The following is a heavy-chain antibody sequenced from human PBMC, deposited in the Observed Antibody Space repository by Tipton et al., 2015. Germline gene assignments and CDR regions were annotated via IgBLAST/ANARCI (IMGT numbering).Heavy chain of an antibody. D-gene: IGHD2-15*01. CDR2: VYYSGTT. V-gene: IGHV4-39*07. J-gene: IGHJ4*02. CDR1: GGSISSSSYY. CDR3: ATSYAANPSGFWF. Sequence: TLSLTCIVSGGSISSSSYYWGWIRQPPGKGLEWIGSVYYSGTTYDNPSLMSRVTISIDTSKNQFSLKLPSVTAADTAVYFCATSYAANPSGFWFWGQGTLVTVSS.